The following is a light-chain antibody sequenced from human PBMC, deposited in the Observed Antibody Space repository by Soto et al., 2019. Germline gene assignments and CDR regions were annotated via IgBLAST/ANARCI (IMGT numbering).Light chain of an antibody. CDR2: EDN. CDR3: GTWDSSLSAL. CDR1: SSNIGSNF. V-gene: IGLV1-51*01. Sequence: QSVLTQPPSVSAAPGQKVTIYCSGSSSNIGSNFVSWYQQLPGTAPKLLIYEDNKRPSGIPDRFSGSKSGTSATLGITGLQTGDEADYYCGTWDSSLSALFGGGTKVT. J-gene: IGLJ2*01.